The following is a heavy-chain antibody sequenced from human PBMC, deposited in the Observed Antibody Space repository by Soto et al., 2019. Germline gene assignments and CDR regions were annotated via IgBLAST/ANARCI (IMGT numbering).Heavy chain of an antibody. CDR3: ARERVYSGYDYWYFDL. CDR2: IKQDGSEK. D-gene: IGHD5-12*01. V-gene: IGHV3-7*01. J-gene: IGHJ2*01. CDR1: GFTFSSYW. Sequence: EVQLVESGGGLVQPGGSLRLSCAASGFTFSSYWMSWVRQAPVKGLEWVANIKQDGSEKYYVDSVKGRFTISRDNAKNSLYLQMNSLRAEDTAVYYCARERVYSGYDYWYFDLWGRGTLVTVSS.